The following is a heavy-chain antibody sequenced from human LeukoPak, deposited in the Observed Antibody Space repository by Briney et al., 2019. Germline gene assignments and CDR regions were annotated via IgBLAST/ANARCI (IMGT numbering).Heavy chain of an antibody. J-gene: IGHJ4*02. CDR1: RGSISGYY. Sequence: MASETLSLACTVSRGSISGYYWSWIRHPPRKGLEWIGYIYYSGSTNYNPSLKSRVTISIDTSNKQFSLKLCSVTAADTAVYYCARVDYSNPSYWGQGTLVTVSS. V-gene: IGHV4-59*01. D-gene: IGHD4-11*01. CDR3: ARVDYSNPSY. CDR2: IYYSGST.